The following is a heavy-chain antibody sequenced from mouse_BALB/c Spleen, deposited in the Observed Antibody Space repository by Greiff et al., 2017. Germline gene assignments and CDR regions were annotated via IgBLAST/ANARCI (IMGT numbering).Heavy chain of an antibody. CDR3: ARDYGYPYAMDY. V-gene: IGHV3-2*02. CDR2: ISYSGST. CDR1: GYSITSDYA. Sequence: DVKLQESGPGLVKPSQSLSLTCTVTGYSITSDYAWNWIRQFPGNKLEWMGYISYSGSTSYNPSLKSRISITRDTSKNQFFLQLNSVTTEDTATYYCARDYGYPYAMDYWGQGTSVTVSS. D-gene: IGHD1-2*01. J-gene: IGHJ4*01.